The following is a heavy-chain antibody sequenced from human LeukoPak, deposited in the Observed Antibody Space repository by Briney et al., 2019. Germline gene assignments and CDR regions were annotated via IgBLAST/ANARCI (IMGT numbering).Heavy chain of an antibody. CDR1: DGSFRGFY. J-gene: IGHJ3*02. CDR2: VKRVGYT. V-gene: IGHV4-34*01. D-gene: IGHD2-2*01. Sequence: SETLSLTCTVSDGSFRGFYWSWIRQPPGKGLEWIGEVKRVGYTDYNPSLRSRVTITFDTSKNQISLILDSVTAADTAVYYFARSLLGYCSSTSCLGKAFYIWGEGTMVTVSS. CDR3: ARSLLGYCSSTSCLGKAFYI.